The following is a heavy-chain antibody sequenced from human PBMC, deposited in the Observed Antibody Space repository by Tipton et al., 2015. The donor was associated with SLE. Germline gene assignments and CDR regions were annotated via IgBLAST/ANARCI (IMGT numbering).Heavy chain of an antibody. D-gene: IGHD2-2*01. CDR1: GYSISSGYY. CDR3: AVGYCSSVSCQREYFQH. CDR2: IYHSGSI. J-gene: IGHJ1*01. Sequence: LRLSCTVSGYSISSGYYWGWIQQPPGKGLEWIGTIYHSGSIYYNPSLKSRVTISVDTSKNQFSLKLNSVTAADTAVYYCAVGYCSSVSCQREYFQHWGQGTLVTVSS. V-gene: IGHV4-38-2*02.